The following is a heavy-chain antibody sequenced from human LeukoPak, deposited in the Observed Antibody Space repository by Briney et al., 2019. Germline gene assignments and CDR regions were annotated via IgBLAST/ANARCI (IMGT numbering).Heavy chain of an antibody. V-gene: IGHV3-23*01. CDR2: ISSSGRDT. D-gene: IGHD2-15*01. CDR1: GLTFGDYA. CDR3: AKIPPGYCSAGSCYLDY. J-gene: IGHJ4*02. Sequence: GGSLRLSCAASGLTFGDYAMSWVRQAPGKGLEWVSTISSSGRDTYYADSVKGRFTISRDNSKNTLYLQMNSLRAEVTAVFYCAKIPPGYCSAGSCYLDYWGQGTLVTVSS.